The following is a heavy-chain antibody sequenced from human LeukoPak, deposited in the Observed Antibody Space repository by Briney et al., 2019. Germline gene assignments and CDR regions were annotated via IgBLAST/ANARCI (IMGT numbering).Heavy chain of an antibody. Sequence: PGGSLRLSCAASGFTFRSYAMSWVRQAPGRGLEWVSSVIGSGDTTYYAESVKGRFTISRDNSKNTLYLQMNSLRAGDTAVYYCAKRDSSGSDYFDHWGQGTLVTVSS. CDR3: AKRDSSGSDYFDH. CDR1: GFTFRSYA. CDR2: VIGSGDTT. J-gene: IGHJ4*02. D-gene: IGHD3-22*01. V-gene: IGHV3-23*01.